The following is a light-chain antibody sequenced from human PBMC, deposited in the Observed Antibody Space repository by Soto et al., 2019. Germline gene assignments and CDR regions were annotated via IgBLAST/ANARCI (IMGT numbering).Light chain of an antibody. CDR1: QSVSSSY. Sequence: EIVLTQSPGTLSLSPGEGATISCRASQSVSSSYLAWYQQKPGQAPRLLIYGASSRATGIPDRFSGSGSGIGFTLTISRLEPEDFAVFYCQQYGNTPWTFGQGTKVDNK. CDR2: GAS. CDR3: QQYGNTPWT. J-gene: IGKJ1*01. V-gene: IGKV3-20*01.